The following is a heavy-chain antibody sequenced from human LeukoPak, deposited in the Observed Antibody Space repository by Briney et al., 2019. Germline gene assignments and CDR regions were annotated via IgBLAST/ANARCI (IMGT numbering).Heavy chain of an antibody. J-gene: IGHJ6*02. D-gene: IGHD2-21*02. V-gene: IGHV4-59*12. CDR1: GGSISSYY. CDR3: ARDVRGCGGDFDDCEYYYNGMDV. Sequence: SETLSLTCTVYGGSISSYYWSWIRQPPGKGREWIGYIYYSGSTNYNPSLKSRVTISVDTSKNQFSLKLSSVTAADTAIYYCARDVRGCGGDFDDCEYYYNGMDVWGQGTTVTVSS. CDR2: IYYSGST.